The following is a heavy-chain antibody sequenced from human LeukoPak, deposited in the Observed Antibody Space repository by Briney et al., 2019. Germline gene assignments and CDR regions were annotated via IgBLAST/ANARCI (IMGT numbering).Heavy chain of an antibody. CDR3: AKAGHDYGDYFDY. J-gene: IGHJ4*02. Sequence: QPGGSQRLSCAASGFTFSSYAMSWVRQAPGKGLEWVSAISGSGGSTYYADSVKGRFTISRDNSKNTLYLQMNSLRAEDTAVYYCAKAGHDYGDYFDYWGQGTLVTVSS. CDR2: ISGSGGST. D-gene: IGHD4-17*01. CDR1: GFTFSSYA. V-gene: IGHV3-23*01.